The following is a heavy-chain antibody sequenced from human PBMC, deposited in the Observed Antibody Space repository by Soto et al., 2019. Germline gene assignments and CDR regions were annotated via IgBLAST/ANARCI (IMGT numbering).Heavy chain of an antibody. V-gene: IGHV1-24*01. CDR1: GYALTELS. CDR2: FDPEDGET. CDR3: ATGIAVAGRGDYYYGMDV. D-gene: IGHD6-19*01. Sequence: ASVKVSCKVSGYALTELSMHWARQAPGKGLEWMGGFDPEDGETIYAQKFQGRVTMTEDTSTDTAYMELSSLRSEDTAVYYCATGIAVAGRGDYYYGMDVWGQGTTVTVSS. J-gene: IGHJ6*02.